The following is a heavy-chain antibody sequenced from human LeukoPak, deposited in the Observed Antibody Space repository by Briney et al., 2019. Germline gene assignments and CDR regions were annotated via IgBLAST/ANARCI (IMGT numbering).Heavy chain of an antibody. V-gene: IGHV4-34*01. CDR2: INHSGST. Sequence: SETLSLTCAVYGGSFSGYYWSWIRQPPGKGLEWIGEINHSGSTNYNPSLKSRVTISVDTAKNQFSLKLSAVAAADTAVYYCARGYPHFTNGLCYLFPWFDPWGQGTLVTVSS. CDR3: ARGYPHFTNGLCYLFPWFDP. CDR1: GGSFSGYY. J-gene: IGHJ5*02. D-gene: IGHD2-8*01.